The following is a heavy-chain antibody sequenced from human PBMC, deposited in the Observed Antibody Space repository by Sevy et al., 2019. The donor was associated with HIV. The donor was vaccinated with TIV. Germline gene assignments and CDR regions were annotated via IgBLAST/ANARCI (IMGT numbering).Heavy chain of an antibody. CDR3: ARTGDSSGRDNCFDP. D-gene: IGHD3-22*01. CDR1: GYTFTSYW. Sequence: GESLKISCKGSGYTFTSYWISWVRQMPGKGLEWMGRIDPSDSYTHYNPSFQGHVTISVDKSINTAYLQWGSLKASDTAMYYCARTGDSSGRDNCFDPWGQGTLVTVSS. V-gene: IGHV5-10-1*01. J-gene: IGHJ5*02. CDR2: IDPSDSYT.